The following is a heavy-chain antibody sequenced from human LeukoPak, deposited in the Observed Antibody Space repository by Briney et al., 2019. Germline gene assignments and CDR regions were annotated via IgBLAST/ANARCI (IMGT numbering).Heavy chain of an antibody. V-gene: IGHV3-30*04. CDR1: GFTFSSYA. Sequence: GGSLRLSCAASGFTFSSYAMHWVRQAPGKGLEWVAVISYDGSNKYYVDSVKGRFTISRDNSKNTLYLQMNSLRAEDTAVYYCARDLKDTAMIAGDYWGQGTLVTVSS. J-gene: IGHJ4*02. CDR3: ARDLKDTAMIAGDY. D-gene: IGHD5-18*01. CDR2: ISYDGSNK.